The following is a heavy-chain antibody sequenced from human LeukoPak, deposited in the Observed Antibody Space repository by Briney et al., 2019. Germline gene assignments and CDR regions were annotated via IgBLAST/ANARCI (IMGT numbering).Heavy chain of an antibody. CDR1: GFPFSSYE. D-gene: IGHD4-17*01. CDR3: ASPTNYGDYVGY. J-gene: IGHJ4*02. V-gene: IGHV3-48*03. CDR2: ISSSGNAI. Sequence: PGGSLRPSCAASGFPFSSYEMNWVRQAPGKGLEWVSYISSSGNAIYYADSVKGRFTISRDNAKNSLYLQMNSLRAEDTAVYYCASPTNYGDYVGYWGQGTLVTVSS.